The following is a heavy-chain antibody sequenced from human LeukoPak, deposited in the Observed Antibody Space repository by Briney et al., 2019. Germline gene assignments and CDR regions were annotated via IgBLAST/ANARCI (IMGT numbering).Heavy chain of an antibody. J-gene: IGHJ3*02. CDR1: GGSIGSFF. V-gene: IGHV4-59*08. CDR3: ARRGDI. CDR2: IHYSGST. Sequence: SETLSLTCTVSGGSIGSFFWSWIRQPPGKALEWIGYIHYSGSTKYNPSLKSRVTISVDTSKNQFSLKLNSVTAADTAVYYCARRGDIWGQGTMVTVSS.